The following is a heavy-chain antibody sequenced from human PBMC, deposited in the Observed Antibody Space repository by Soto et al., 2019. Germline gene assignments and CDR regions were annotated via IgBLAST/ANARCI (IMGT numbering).Heavy chain of an antibody. D-gene: IGHD5-18*01. CDR3: ARASPVVTDV. Sequence: QVQLQESGPGLVKPSQTLSLTCTVSGGSISSGDYYWSWIRQPPGKGLEWIGYFYYSGRTYYNPSLXSXVXISXDTSKNQFSLKLSSVTAADTAVYYCARASPVVTDVWGQGTTVTVSS. CDR1: GGSISSGDYY. J-gene: IGHJ6*02. V-gene: IGHV4-30-4*01. CDR2: FYYSGRT.